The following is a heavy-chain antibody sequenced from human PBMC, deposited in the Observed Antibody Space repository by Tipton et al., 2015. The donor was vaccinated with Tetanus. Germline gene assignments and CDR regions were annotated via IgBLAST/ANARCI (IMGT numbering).Heavy chain of an antibody. CDR1: GGSVRSGDYS. CDR3: VRDHARACGGDCYPGGFDI. CDR2: VDDSGST. J-gene: IGHJ3*02. V-gene: IGHV4-30-2*05. D-gene: IGHD2-21*02. Sequence: LRLSCTVSGGSVRSGDYSWNWIRQPPGKGLEWIGEVDDSGSTYYNPSLKGRVTVSLDTSKNQFSLRLTSVTDADTAVYYCVRDHARACGGDCYPGGFDIWGQGTMVSVSS.